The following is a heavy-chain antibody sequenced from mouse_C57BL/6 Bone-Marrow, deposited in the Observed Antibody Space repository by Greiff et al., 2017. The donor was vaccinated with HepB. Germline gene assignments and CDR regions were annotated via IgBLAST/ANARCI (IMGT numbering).Heavy chain of an antibody. V-gene: IGHV5-15*01. CDR3: ASIDGYYEAMDY. D-gene: IGHD2-3*01. J-gene: IGHJ4*01. CDR2: ISNLAYSI. CDR1: GFTFSDYG. Sequence: VQLQQSGGGLVQPGGSLKLSCAASGFTFSDYGMAWVRQAPRKGPEWVAFISNLAYSIYYADTVTGRFTISRENAKNTLYLEMSSLRSEDTAMYYCASIDGYYEAMDYWGQGTSVTVSS.